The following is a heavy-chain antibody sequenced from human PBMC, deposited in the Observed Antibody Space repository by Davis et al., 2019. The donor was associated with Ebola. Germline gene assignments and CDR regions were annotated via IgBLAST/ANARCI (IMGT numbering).Heavy chain of an antibody. J-gene: IGHJ5*02. CDR2: INHSGST. Sequence: SETLSLTCAVYGGSFSGYYWSWIRQPPGKGLEWIGEINHSGSTNYNPSLKSRVTISVDTSKNQFSLKLSSVTAADTAVYYCAREKALRPRGFDPWGHGTLVTVSS. CDR1: GGSFSGYY. CDR3: AREKALRPRGFDP. D-gene: IGHD3-3*01. V-gene: IGHV4-34*01.